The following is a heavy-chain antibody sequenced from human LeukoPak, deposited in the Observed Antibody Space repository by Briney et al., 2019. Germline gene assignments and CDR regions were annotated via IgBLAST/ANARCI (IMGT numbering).Heavy chain of an antibody. Sequence: GGSLRLSCLASGFTLSSYSINWVRQAPGKGLEWVSYISSSGRSILYADSVKGRFIVSRDNTKNSVYLQMNNLRAEDTAVYYCGREIPSGSYAPDYWGQGILVIVSS. V-gene: IGHV3-21*05. CDR3: GREIPSGSYAPDY. CDR1: GFTLSSYS. D-gene: IGHD1-26*01. CDR2: ISSSGRSI. J-gene: IGHJ4*02.